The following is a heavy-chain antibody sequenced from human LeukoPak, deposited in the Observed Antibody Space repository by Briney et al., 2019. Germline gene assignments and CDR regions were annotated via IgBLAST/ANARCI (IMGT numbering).Heavy chain of an antibody. CDR3: ARLNGGG. CDR2: SDYSGST. J-gene: IGHJ4*02. V-gene: IGHV4-59*08. D-gene: IGHD2-8*01. CDR1: SGSNSNYY. Sequence: SETLSLTCTVSSGSNSNYYWSWIRHPPGKGLEWIGFSDYSGSTNYNPSLKSRVTISLDTSKDQIALKLSSVTAADTAVYYCARLNGGGWGQGTLVVVTS.